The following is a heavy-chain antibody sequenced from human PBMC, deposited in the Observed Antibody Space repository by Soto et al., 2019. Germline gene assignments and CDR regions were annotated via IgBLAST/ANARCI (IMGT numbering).Heavy chain of an antibody. CDR3: ARGSGSYYAY. CDR2: ISYSGST. J-gene: IGHJ4*02. D-gene: IGHD1-26*01. Sequence: QVQLQESGPELVKPSETLSLTSTVSGASVSSGNYYWSWIRQPPGKGLECIGYISYSGSTNYNPSLKSRVTISIDTSKNQFSLKLSSVTAADTAVYYCARGSGSYYAYWGQGTLVTVSS. V-gene: IGHV4-61*01. CDR1: GASVSSGNYY.